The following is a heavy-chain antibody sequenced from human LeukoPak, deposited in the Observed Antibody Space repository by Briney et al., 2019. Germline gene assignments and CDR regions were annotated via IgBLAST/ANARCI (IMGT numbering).Heavy chain of an antibody. J-gene: IGHJ4*02. CDR3: AREGTGSYGRPFDY. D-gene: IGHD5-18*01. V-gene: IGHV4-4*07. Sequence: SETLSLTCTVSGGSISSYYWSWIRQPAGKGLEWIGRFYTSGNTNYNPSLKSRVNMSVDTSKSQFSLNLTSVTAADTAVYYCAREGTGSYGRPFDYWGQGILVTVSS. CDR1: GGSISSYY. CDR2: FYTSGNT.